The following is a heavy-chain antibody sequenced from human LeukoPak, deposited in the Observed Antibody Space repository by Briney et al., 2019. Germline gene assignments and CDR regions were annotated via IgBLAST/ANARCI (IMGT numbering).Heavy chain of an antibody. CDR2: IRSKANIYAT. D-gene: IGHD3-22*01. V-gene: IGHV3-73*01. CDR1: GFTFSGSA. J-gene: IGHJ4*02. Sequence: GGSLRLSCAASGFTFSGSAMHWVRQASGKGLEWVGRIRSKANIYATAYAASVKGRFTISRDDSKNTTYLQMNSLKTEDTAVYYCASSPGSEDYYYDSSGPPYDWGQGTLVTVSS. CDR3: ASSPGSEDYYYDSSGPPYD.